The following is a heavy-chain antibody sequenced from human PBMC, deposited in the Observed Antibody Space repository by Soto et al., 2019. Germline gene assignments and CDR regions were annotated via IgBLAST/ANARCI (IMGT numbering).Heavy chain of an antibody. CDR3: ARGDWNDAYGMDV. CDR2: ISAYNGNT. Sequence: ASVKVSCKASGYTFTSYGISWVRQAPGQGLEWMGWISAYNGNTNYAQKLQGRVTMTTDTSTSTAYMELSSLRSEDTAVYYCARGDWNDAYGMDVWGQGTTVTVSS. D-gene: IGHD1-1*01. CDR1: GYTFTSYG. V-gene: IGHV1-18*01. J-gene: IGHJ6*02.